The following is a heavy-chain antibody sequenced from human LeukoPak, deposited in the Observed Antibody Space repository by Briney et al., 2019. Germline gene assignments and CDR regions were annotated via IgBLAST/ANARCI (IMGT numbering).Heavy chain of an antibody. CDR3: ARDTTNYDILTGYYAPYYYYGMDV. CDR1: GGTSDTYA. V-gene: IGHV1-69*04. Sequence: GASVKVSCKASGGTSDTYAFTWVRQAPGQGLEWMGRIIPFLGLANSAQKFQGRVTISADRSTSTAYMELRSLRSDDTAVYYCARDTTNYDILTGYYAPYYYYGMDVWGQGTTVTVSS. D-gene: IGHD3-9*01. J-gene: IGHJ6*02. CDR2: IIPFLGLA.